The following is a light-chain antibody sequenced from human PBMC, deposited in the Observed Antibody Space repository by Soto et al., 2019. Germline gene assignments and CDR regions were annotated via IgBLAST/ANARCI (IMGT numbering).Light chain of an antibody. CDR2: DDI. Sequence: QSVLTQPPSVSGAPGQRVTISCTGSSSNIGARYDVHWYQQLPGTAPKLLIYDDINRPSGVPDRFSGSKSGTSASLAITGLQAEDEAEDYCQSYDSSLSGVVFGGGTKVTVL. CDR3: QSYDSSLSGVV. J-gene: IGLJ2*01. CDR1: SSNIGARYD. V-gene: IGLV1-40*01.